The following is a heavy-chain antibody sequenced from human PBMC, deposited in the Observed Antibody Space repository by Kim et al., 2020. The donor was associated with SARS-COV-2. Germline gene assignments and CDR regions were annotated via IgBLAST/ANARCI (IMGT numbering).Heavy chain of an antibody. D-gene: IGHD3-3*01. J-gene: IGHJ4*02. CDR1: GFTFSSYE. Sequence: GGSLRLSCAASGFTFSSYEMNWVRQAPGKGLEWVSYISSSGSTIYYADSVKGRFTISRDNAKNSLYLQMNSLRAEDTAVYYCARDLRSVRFLEWLLLRWGQGTLVTVSS. V-gene: IGHV3-48*03. CDR2: ISSSGSTI. CDR3: ARDLRSVRFLEWLLLR.